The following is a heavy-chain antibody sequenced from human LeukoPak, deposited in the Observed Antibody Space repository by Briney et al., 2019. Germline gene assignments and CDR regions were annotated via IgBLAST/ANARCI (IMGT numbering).Heavy chain of an antibody. D-gene: IGHD3-10*01. CDR2: ISSSGNTI. CDR1: GFTFSSYE. V-gene: IGHV3-48*03. J-gene: IGHJ6*02. CDR3: ARGGGYYGSGSLHYYYYGMDV. Sequence: GGSLRLSCAASGFTFSSYEMNWVRQAPGKGLEWVSYISSSGNTIYYADSVKGRFTISRDNAKNSLYLQMNSLRAEDAAVYYCARGGGYYGSGSLHYYYYGMDVWGQGTTVTVSS.